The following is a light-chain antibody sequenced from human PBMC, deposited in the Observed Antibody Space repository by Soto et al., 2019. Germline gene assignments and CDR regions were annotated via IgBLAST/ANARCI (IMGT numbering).Light chain of an antibody. J-gene: IGKJ4*01. CDR1: QSVGNN. CDR3: QQYRNWPLT. CDR2: GAS. Sequence: EIVMTQSPATLSVSPGERATLSCRASQSVGNNLAWYRQKSGQAPRLHIYGASTRATGIPARFSGSGSGTEFTLTIDSLQSDDFAVYLCQQYRNWPLTFGGGTKVEI. V-gene: IGKV3-15*01.